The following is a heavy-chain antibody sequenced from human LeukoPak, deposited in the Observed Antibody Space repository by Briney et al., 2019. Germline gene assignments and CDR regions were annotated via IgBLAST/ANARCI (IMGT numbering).Heavy chain of an antibody. CDR3: AKELSTVITPSGA. J-gene: IGHJ4*02. D-gene: IGHD4-11*01. Sequence: QAGGSLRLSCAASGFTVSSNYMSWVRQAPGKGLEWVSVIYSGGSTYYADSVKGRFTISRDNSKNTLYLQMNSLRAEDTAVYYCAKELSTVITPSGARGQGTLVTVSS. CDR2: IYSGGST. CDR1: GFTVSSNY. V-gene: IGHV3-66*01.